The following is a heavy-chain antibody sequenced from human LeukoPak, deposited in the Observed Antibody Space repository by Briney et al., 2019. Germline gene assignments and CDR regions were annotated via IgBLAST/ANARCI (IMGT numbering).Heavy chain of an antibody. CDR2: ISPSGGST. CDR1: GYTFTSYY. V-gene: IGHV1-46*01. J-gene: IGHJ4*02. CDR3: ARFAVHRRLAVAGQFGLDY. D-gene: IGHD6-19*01. Sequence: GASVKVSCKPSGYTFTSYYIHWVRQAPGQGLEWMGIISPSGGSTNYAQKFQGRVTMTRDTSTSAVYMELSSLRSEDTAVYYCARFAVHRRLAVAGQFGLDYWGQGTLVTVSS.